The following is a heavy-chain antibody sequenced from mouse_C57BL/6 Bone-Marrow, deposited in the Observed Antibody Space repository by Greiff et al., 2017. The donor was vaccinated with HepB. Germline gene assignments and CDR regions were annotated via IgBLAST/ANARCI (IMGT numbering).Heavy chain of an antibody. Sequence: EVQVVESGAELVKPGASVKLSCTASGFNIKDYYMHWVKQRTEQGLEWIGRIDPEDGETKYAPKFQGKATITADTSSNTAYLQLSSLTSEDTAVYYCARSRIYYDYPLYAMDYWGQGTSVTVSS. CDR3: ARSRIYYDYPLYAMDY. V-gene: IGHV14-2*01. CDR2: IDPEDGET. J-gene: IGHJ4*01. CDR1: GFNIKDYY. D-gene: IGHD2-4*01.